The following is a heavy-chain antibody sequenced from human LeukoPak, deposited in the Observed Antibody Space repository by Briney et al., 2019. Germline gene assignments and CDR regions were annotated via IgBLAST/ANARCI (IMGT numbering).Heavy chain of an antibody. CDR1: GFTFKNCA. CDR3: AKDDSMTIDHFDY. Sequence: PGRSLRLSCVAPGFTFKNCAMSWVRQAPGKWLECVSGINYSGGHKYYADSVKGRFTISRDSSKNTLFLKMNSLTTEGPGVYYCAKDDSMTIDHFDYCGEGGLVTVSS. D-gene: IGHD4-11*01. CDR2: INYSGGHK. V-gene: IGHV3-23*01. J-gene: IGHJ4*02.